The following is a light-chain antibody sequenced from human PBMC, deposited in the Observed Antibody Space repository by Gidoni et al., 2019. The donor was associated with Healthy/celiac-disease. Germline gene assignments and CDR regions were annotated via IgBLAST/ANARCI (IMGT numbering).Light chain of an antibody. CDR1: QSVSSN. CDR3: QQYNNWLWT. J-gene: IGKJ1*01. V-gene: IGKV3-15*01. CDR2: GAS. Sequence: EIVMTQSPATLSVSPGERAPLSCRASQSVSSNLAWYQQKPGQAPRPLIYGASTRATGIPARFSGSGSGTEFTLTISSLQSEDFAVYYCQQYNNWLWTFGQGTKVEIK.